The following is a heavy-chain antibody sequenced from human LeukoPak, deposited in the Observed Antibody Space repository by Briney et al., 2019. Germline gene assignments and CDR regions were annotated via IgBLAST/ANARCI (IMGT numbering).Heavy chain of an antibody. D-gene: IGHD3-22*01. CDR2: IYYSGST. V-gene: IGHV4-59*01. J-gene: IGHJ4*02. CDR1: GDSISTYY. CDR3: ARDYYDSSGTYYFDY. Sequence: SETLSLTCTVSGDSISTYYWDWIRQPPGKGLEWIGYIYYSGSTNYNPSLKSRVTISVDTSKNQFSLKLSSVTAADTAVYYCARDYYDSSGTYYFDYWGQGTLVTVSS.